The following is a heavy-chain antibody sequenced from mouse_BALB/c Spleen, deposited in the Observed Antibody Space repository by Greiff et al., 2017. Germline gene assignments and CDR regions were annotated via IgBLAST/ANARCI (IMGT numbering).Heavy chain of an antibody. V-gene: IGHV5-6-3*01. CDR1: GFTFSSYG. CDR2: INSNGGST. CDR3: AREPYYGNYEGWYFDV. Sequence: EVQLVESGGGLVQPGGSLKLSCAASGFTFSSYGMSWVRQTPDKRLELVATINSNGGSTYYPDSVKGRFTISRDNAKNTLYLQMSSLKSEDTAMYYCAREPYYGNYEGWYFDVWGAGTTVTVSS. D-gene: IGHD2-1*01. J-gene: IGHJ1*01.